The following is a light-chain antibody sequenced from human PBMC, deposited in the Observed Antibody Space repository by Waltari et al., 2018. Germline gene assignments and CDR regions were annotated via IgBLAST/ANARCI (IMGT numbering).Light chain of an antibody. CDR2: KVS. V-gene: IGKV2-30*01. CDR1: QSLVYSDGNTY. Sequence: DVVMTQSPLSLPVTLGQPASISCRSSQSLVYSDGNTYLNWFQQRPGQSPRRLIYKVSNRDFGVPDRFSCSGSGTDFTLKISRVEAEDVGVYYCMQGTHWPPYTFGQGTKVEI. J-gene: IGKJ2*01. CDR3: MQGTHWPPYT.